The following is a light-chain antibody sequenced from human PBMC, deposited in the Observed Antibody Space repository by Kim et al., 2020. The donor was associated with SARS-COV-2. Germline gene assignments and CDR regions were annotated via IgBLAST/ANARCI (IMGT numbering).Light chain of an antibody. CDR2: NKD. V-gene: IGLV3-19*01. CDR1: SLRNYH. CDR3: NSRETRGNLWV. Sequence: SSELTQDPAVSVALGQTVRITCQGNSLRNYHASWYQQRPGQAPVLVIYNKDNRPSGIPDRFSGSSSVDTASLTITGARAEDEADYYCNSRETRGNLWVFG. J-gene: IGLJ3*02.